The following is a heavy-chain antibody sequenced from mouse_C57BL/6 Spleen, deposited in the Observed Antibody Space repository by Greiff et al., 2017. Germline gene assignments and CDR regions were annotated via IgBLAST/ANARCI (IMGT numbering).Heavy chain of an antibody. J-gene: IGHJ2*01. Sequence: EVMLVESGGGLVKPGGSLKLSCAASGFTFSSYAMSWVRQTPEKRLEWVATISDGGSYTYYPDNVKGRFTISRDNAKNNRYLQMSHLKSEDTAMYYGARDRSYYGKGYFDYGGQGTTLTVSS. V-gene: IGHV5-4*01. CDR3: ARDRSYYGKGYFDY. CDR1: GFTFSSYA. D-gene: IGHD2-10*01. CDR2: ISDGGSYT.